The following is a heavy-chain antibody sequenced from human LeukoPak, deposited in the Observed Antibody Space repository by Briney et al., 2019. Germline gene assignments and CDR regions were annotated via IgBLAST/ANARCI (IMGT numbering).Heavy chain of an antibody. D-gene: IGHD4-11*01. J-gene: IGHJ3*02. Sequence: SETLSLTCTVSGGSISSSSYYWGWIRPPPGKGLEWIGSIYYSGSTYYNPSLTSRVTISVDTSKNQFSLRLSSVTAADTAVYYCARERVDYDAFDIWGQGTMVTVSS. V-gene: IGHV4-39*01. CDR2: IYYSGST. CDR1: GGSISSSSYY. CDR3: ARERVDYDAFDI.